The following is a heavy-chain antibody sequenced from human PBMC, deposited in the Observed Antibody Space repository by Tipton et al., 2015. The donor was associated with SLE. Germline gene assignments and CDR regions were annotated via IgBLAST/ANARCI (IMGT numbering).Heavy chain of an antibody. CDR3: ATARNIFDTFDI. Sequence: TLSLTCTVSGGSVSSHFYYWNWIRQPAGKGLEWIGYVYYSGSTDYNPSLMSRVTISVDTSKNQFSLKLTSVTAADTAVYYCATARNIFDTFDIWAQGTMVTVSS. CDR2: VYYSGST. V-gene: IGHV4-61*10. J-gene: IGHJ3*02. CDR1: GGSVSSHFYY. D-gene: IGHD2/OR15-2a*01.